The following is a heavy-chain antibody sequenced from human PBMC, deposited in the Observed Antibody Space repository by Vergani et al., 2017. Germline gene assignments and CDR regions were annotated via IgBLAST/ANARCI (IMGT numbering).Heavy chain of an antibody. CDR2: RRYDGTKR. CDR3: AKFPLNITTPDRGDF. CDR1: GFTFRIYG. V-gene: IGHV3-30*02. J-gene: IGHJ4*02. D-gene: IGHD1-1*01. Sequence: QVQLVESGGGVVQPGGSLRLSCIASGFTFRIYGMHWVRQAPGKGLEWVAFRRYDGTKRFYGDSVKGRFTISRDNSKNTLFLQMHSLRVEDTALYYCAKFPLNITTPDRGDFWGQGSLVTVSS.